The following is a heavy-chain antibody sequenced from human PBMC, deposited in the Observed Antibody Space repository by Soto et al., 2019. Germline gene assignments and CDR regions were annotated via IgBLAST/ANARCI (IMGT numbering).Heavy chain of an antibody. CDR1: GFTFSSYA. Sequence: GGSLRLSCAASGFTFSSYAMSWVRQAPGKGLEWVSAISGSGGSTYYADSVKGRFTISRDNSKNTLYLQMNSLRAEDTAVYYFARSYCSGGSCYDIHYYYYMDVWGKGTTVTVSS. CDR3: ARSYCSGGSCYDIHYYYYMDV. D-gene: IGHD2-15*01. J-gene: IGHJ6*03. CDR2: ISGSGGST. V-gene: IGHV3-23*01.